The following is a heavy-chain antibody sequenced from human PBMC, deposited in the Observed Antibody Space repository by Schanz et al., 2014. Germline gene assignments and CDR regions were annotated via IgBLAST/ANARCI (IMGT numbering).Heavy chain of an antibody. CDR1: GFTFSSYA. CDR2: ISYDGRNK. CDR3: EKDLQYGARVTLWRLDL. V-gene: IGHV3-30-3*01. Sequence: VQLVESGGGLVQPGGSLRLSCAASGFTFSSYAMHWVRQAPGKGLEWVAVISYDGRNKYYADSVKGRFTISRDNSKNTLDPQKNRLRAEQTAVYDAEKDLQYGARVTLWRLDLWGRGTLVTVSS. J-gene: IGHJ2*01. D-gene: IGHD4-4*01.